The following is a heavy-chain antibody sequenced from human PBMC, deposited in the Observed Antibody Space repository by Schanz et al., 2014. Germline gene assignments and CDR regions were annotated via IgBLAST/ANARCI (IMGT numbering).Heavy chain of an antibody. CDR1: GGTFSSYT. D-gene: IGHD3-10*01. J-gene: IGHJ4*02. Sequence: QVQLVQSGAEVKKPGSSVKVSCKLSGGTFSSYTISWMRQAPGQGLEWMGKIIPVLNIATYAQRFLGRVSITADTSTNTAYMELSSLTSEDTAVHYCARGRGFYDYWGQGTLVTVSS. CDR2: IIPVLNIA. CDR3: ARGRGFYDY. V-gene: IGHV1-69*02.